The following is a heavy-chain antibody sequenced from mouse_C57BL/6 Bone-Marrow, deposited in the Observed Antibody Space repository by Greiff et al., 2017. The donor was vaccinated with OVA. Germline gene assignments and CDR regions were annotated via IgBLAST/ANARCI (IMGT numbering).Heavy chain of an antibody. CDR2: IDPSDSYT. J-gene: IGHJ4*01. CDR3: ARDGSSLYYAMDY. CDR1: GYTFTSYW. D-gene: IGHD1-1*01. Sequence: QVQLQQPGAELVMPGASVKLSCKASGYTFTSYWMHWVKQRPGQGLEWIGEIDPSDSYTNYNQQFKGKSTLTVDKSSSTAYMQLSNLTSEDSAVYYCARDGSSLYYAMDYWGQGTSVTVSS. V-gene: IGHV1-69*01.